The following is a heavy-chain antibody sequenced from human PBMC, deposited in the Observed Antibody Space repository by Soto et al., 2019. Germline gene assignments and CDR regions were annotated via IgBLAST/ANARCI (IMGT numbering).Heavy chain of an antibody. CDR2: IIPIFGTA. J-gene: IGHJ2*01. D-gene: IGHD3-22*01. V-gene: IGHV1-69*13. Sequence: SVKVSCKASGGTFSSYAISWVRQAPGQGLEWMGGIIPIFGTANYAQKFQGRVTITADESTSTAYMELSSLRSEDTAVYYCARSPGYYYDSSGYLNWYFDLWGRGTLVTVSS. CDR1: GGTFSSYA. CDR3: ARSPGYYYDSSGYLNWYFDL.